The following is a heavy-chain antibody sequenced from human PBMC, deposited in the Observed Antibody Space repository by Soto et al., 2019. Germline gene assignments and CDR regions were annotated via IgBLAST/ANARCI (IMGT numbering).Heavy chain of an antibody. Sequence: SETLSLTCTVSGDSINSADYYWSWLRQPPGKGLEWIGYIYYSRSDYYNPSLGRRATITIDTSRNQFSLNLMSVTAADTAMYYCARVVQFYDSSGYSFYYFDYWGQGALVTVSS. CDR2: IYYSRSD. CDR1: GDSINSADYY. V-gene: IGHV4-30-4*01. J-gene: IGHJ4*02. CDR3: ARVVQFYDSSGYSFYYFDY. D-gene: IGHD3-22*01.